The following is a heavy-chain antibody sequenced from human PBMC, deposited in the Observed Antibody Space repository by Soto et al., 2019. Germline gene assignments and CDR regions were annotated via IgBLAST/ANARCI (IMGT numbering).Heavy chain of an antibody. J-gene: IGHJ4*02. CDR2: VSHDGTLY. CDR1: GFIYSSCA. V-gene: IGHV3-30*18. Sequence: QVQLVESGGGVVQPGTSLRLSCSASGFIYSSCAMHWVRQVPGKGLEWLAVVSHDGTLYPYADSVKGRFTISRDNSRKILYLQMNSLRPDDTAVYYRVKDRSDTLSFDYWGQGTLVTVSS. CDR3: VKDRSDTLSFDY.